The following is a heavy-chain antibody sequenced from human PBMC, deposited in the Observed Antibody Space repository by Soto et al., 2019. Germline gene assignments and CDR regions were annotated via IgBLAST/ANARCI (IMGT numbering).Heavy chain of an antibody. CDR2: IYYSGST. D-gene: IGHD2-15*01. CDR3: ARTYCSGGSCLGLVDY. J-gene: IGHJ4*02. Sequence: SETLSLTCTVSGGSISSYYWSWIRQPPGKGLEWIGYIYYSGSTNYNPSLKSRVTISVDTSKNQFSLKLSSVTAADTAVYYCARTYCSGGSCLGLVDYWGQGTLVTVSS. V-gene: IGHV4-59*01. CDR1: GGSISSYY.